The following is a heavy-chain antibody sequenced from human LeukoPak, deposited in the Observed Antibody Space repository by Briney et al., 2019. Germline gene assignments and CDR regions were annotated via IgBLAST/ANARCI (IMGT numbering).Heavy chain of an antibody. CDR1: GYNFNYND. CDR3: ARGRAAGD. V-gene: IGHV1-8*01. CDR2: MNPKSGNT. Sequence: ASVKVSCKASGYNFNYNDINWIRQATGQGLEWMGWMNPKSGNTGYAQKFQDRLTMTGDTSITTAYMELSSLTSDDTAIYYCARGRAAGDWGQGTLVTVS. J-gene: IGHJ4*02. D-gene: IGHD2-8*02.